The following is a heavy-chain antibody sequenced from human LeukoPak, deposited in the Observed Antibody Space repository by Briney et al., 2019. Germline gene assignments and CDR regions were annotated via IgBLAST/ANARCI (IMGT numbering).Heavy chain of an antibody. Sequence: PGASLRLFCAASGFTFSSYAMSWVRQAPGKGLEWVSAISGSGGSTYYADSVKGRFTISRDNSKNTLYPQMNSLRAEDTAVYFRAEDGIRYFDWLLSLFDYWGQGTLVTVSS. CDR1: GFTFSSYA. CDR2: ISGSGGST. V-gene: IGHV3-23*01. D-gene: IGHD3-9*01. J-gene: IGHJ4*02. CDR3: AEDGIRYFDWLLSLFDY.